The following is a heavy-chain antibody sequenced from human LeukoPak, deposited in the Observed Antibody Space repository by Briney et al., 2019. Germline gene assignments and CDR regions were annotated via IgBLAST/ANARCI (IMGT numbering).Heavy chain of an antibody. CDR2: IYYSGST. Sequence: SETLSLTCTVSGGSISSYYWSWIRQPPGKGLEWIGYIYYSGSTNYNPSLKSRVTISVDTSKNQFSLKLSSVTAADTAVYYCARHLNYYGSGSYSPSFDYWGQGTLVTVSS. CDR3: ARHLNYYGSGSYSPSFDY. J-gene: IGHJ4*02. V-gene: IGHV4-59*01. CDR1: GGSISSYY. D-gene: IGHD3-10*01.